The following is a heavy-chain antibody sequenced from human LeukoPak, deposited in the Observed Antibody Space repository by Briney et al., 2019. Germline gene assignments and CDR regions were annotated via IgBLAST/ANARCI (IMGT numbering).Heavy chain of an antibody. CDR1: GYMFISYG. J-gene: IGHJ4*02. Sequence: GASVKVSCKASGYMFISYGISWVRQAPGQGLEWMGWIGVYNGNTNYAQKLQDRVTMTTDTSTSTAYMELRSLRSDDTAVYYCARVIRCSGGSCYGHFDYWGQGTLVTVSS. V-gene: IGHV1-18*01. D-gene: IGHD2-15*01. CDR2: IGVYNGNT. CDR3: ARVIRCSGGSCYGHFDY.